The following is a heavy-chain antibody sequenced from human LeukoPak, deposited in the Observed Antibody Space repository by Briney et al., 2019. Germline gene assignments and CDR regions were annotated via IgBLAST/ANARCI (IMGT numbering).Heavy chain of an antibody. J-gene: IGHJ4*02. CDR2: ILSDGSKE. Sequence: GGSLRLSCAASGFTFSSYGMHWVRQAPGKGLEWVAVILSDGSKEFYTDSVKGRFTISRDNSKNTLYLQMNSLRAEDTAVYYCAKQEGRVVPAPSGYWGQGTLVTVSS. CDR3: AKQEGRVVPAPSGY. CDR1: GFTFSSYG. V-gene: IGHV3-33*06. D-gene: IGHD2-2*01.